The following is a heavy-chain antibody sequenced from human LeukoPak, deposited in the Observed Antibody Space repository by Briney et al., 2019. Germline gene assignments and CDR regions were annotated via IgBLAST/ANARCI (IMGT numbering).Heavy chain of an antibody. D-gene: IGHD1-26*01. Sequence: ASVKVSCKASGYTFTSYYMHWVRQAPGQGLEWMGIINPTDGRTTYAQKFQGRVTMTRDTSTSTVYMDLISLRSDDTAVYYCARILEVGAPDYWGQGTLVTVSS. CDR2: INPTDGRT. CDR3: ARILEVGAPDY. J-gene: IGHJ4*02. V-gene: IGHV1-46*01. CDR1: GYTFTSYY.